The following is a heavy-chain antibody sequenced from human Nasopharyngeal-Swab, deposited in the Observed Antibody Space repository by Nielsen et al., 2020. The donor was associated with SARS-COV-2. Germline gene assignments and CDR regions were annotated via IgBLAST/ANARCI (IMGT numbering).Heavy chain of an antibody. CDR1: GYTFTSYG. CDR3: ARHGIAVAGTGMDV. V-gene: IGHV1-18*01. J-gene: IGHJ6*02. D-gene: IGHD6-19*01. Sequence: ASVKVSCKAPGYTFTSYGISWVRQAPGQGLEWMGWISAYNGNTNYAQKFQGRVTMTTDTSTSTAYMELRSLRSDDTAVYYCARHGIAVAGTGMDVWGQGTTVTVSS. CDR2: ISAYNGNT.